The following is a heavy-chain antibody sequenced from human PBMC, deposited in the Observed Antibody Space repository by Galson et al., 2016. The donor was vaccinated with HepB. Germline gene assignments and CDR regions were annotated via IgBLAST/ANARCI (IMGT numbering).Heavy chain of an antibody. D-gene: IGHD2-8*01. J-gene: IGHJ4*02. CDR2: IGGDGAT. CDR1: GFTFSSYA. Sequence: SLRLSCAASGFTFSSYAISWVRQAPGKGLEWVSTIGGDGATFYGDSVKGRFTISRDDSKSTLYLRMDSLRVEDTATYHCTKRCMTNTCHNADDFWGQGTLVTVSS. V-gene: IGHV3-23*01. CDR3: TKRCMTNTCHNADDF.